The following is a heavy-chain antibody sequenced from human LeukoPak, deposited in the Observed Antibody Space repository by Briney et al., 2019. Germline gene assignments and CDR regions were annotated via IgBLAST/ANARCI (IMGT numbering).Heavy chain of an antibody. D-gene: IGHD6-13*01. J-gene: IGHJ4*02. V-gene: IGHV1-69*04. CDR3: AREGIAAAGTLTYYFDY. CDR2: IIPILGIA. CDR1: GGTFSSYA. Sequence: GASVKVSCKASGGTFSSYAISWVRQAPGQGLEWMGRIIPILGIANYAQKFQGRVTITADKSTSTAYMELSSLRSEDTAVYYCAREGIAAAGTLTYYFDYWGQGTLVTVSS.